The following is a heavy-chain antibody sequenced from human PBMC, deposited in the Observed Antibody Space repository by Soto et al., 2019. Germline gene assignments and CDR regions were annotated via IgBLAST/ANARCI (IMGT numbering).Heavy chain of an antibody. CDR3: ARHNYGSGSTYFDY. J-gene: IGHJ4*02. D-gene: IGHD3-10*01. CDR2: IYYSGST. CDR1: GGSISSYY. Sequence: QVQLQESGPGLVKPSETLSLTCTVSGGSISSYYWSWIRQPPGKGLEWIGYIYYSGSTNYNPSLKSRVTISVDTSKNQFSLMLNSMTAADTAVYYCARHNYGSGSTYFDYWGQGTLVTVSS. V-gene: IGHV4-59*08.